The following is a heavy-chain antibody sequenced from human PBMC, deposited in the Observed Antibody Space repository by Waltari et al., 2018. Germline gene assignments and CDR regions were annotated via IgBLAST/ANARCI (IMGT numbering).Heavy chain of an antibody. V-gene: IGHV3-72*01. Sequence: EVQLVESGGGLVHPGGSLRLSCVISGFTFSDHYMDWVRQPPGMVLELVGRSTNKATSYTTIYAASVKGRFSVSRDDSKNSLYLQMDSLKTEDTAVYYCVRGKKGFDYWGQGALVIVSS. CDR2: STNKATSYTT. CDR3: VRGKKGFDY. CDR1: GFTFSDHY. J-gene: IGHJ4*02.